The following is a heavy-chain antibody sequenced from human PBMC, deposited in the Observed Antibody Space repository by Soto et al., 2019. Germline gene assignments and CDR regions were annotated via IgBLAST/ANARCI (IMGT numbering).Heavy chain of an antibody. D-gene: IGHD1-26*01. CDR3: ARAYLGRLPRRADYYYAMDV. V-gene: IGHV3-13*05. Sequence: GSLRLSCAASGFSFRDYDMHWVRQRKGKGLEWVSALGAARDPYYVGSVKGRFSVSRDNAQNSLSLQMNNLRVDDTAVYFCARAYLGRLPRRADYYYAMDVWGRGTTVTVSS. J-gene: IGHJ6*02. CDR2: LGAARDP. CDR1: GFSFRDYD.